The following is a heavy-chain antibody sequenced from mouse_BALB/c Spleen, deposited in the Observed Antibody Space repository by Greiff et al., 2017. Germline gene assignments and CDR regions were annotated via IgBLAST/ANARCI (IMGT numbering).Heavy chain of an antibody. Sequence: EVQLQQSGPELVKPGASVKMSCKASGYTFTSYVMHWVKQKPGQGLEWIGYINPYNDGTKYNEKFKGKATLTSDKSSSTAYMELSSLTSEDSAVYYCARVYYYGSSYAHWYFDVWGAGTTVTVSS. J-gene: IGHJ1*01. CDR1: GYTFTSYV. CDR3: ARVYYYGSSYAHWYFDV. CDR2: INPYNDGT. V-gene: IGHV1-14*01. D-gene: IGHD1-1*01.